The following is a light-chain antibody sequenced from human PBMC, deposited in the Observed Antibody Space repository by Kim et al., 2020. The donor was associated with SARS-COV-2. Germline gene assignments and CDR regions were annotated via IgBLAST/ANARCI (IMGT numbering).Light chain of an antibody. CDR2: GAS. V-gene: IGKV3-20*01. J-gene: IGKJ1*01. CDR3: HQYDSSPRT. Sequence: EIVVTQSPGTLSLSPGERATLSCRASQTVRGNYLAWYQQKPGQAPRLLIYGASNRATDIPDRFSGSGSGTDFTLTISRLEPEDIAVYYSHQYDSSPRTFAQGTKVEIK. CDR1: QTVRGNY.